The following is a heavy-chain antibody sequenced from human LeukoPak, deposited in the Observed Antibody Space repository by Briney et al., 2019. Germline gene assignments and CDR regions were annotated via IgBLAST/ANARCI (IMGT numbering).Heavy chain of an antibody. J-gene: IGHJ4*02. D-gene: IGHD5-18*01. V-gene: IGHV1-69*05. CDR2: IIPISGTA. Sequence: SVKVSCKASGGTFSSYAISWVRQAPGQGLEWMGGIIPISGTANYAQKFQGRVTITTDESTSTAYMELSSLRSEDTAVYYCARGPGYSYGRGPFDYWGQGTLVTVSS. CDR1: GGTFSSYA. CDR3: ARGPGYSYGRGPFDY.